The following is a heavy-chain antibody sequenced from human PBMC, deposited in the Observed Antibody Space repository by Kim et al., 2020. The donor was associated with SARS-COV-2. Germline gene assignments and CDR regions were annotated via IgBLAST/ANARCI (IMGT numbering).Heavy chain of an antibody. J-gene: IGHJ6*03. CDR1: GYTFTSYD. Sequence: ASVKVSCKASGYTFTSYDINWVRQATGQGLEWMGWMNPNSGNTGYAQKFQGRVTMTRNTSISTAYMELSSLRSEDTAVYYCARGRGYCSSTSCYFAWTYYYYYMDVWGKGTTVTVSS. V-gene: IGHV1-8*01. CDR2: MNPNSGNT. D-gene: IGHD2-2*01. CDR3: ARGRGYCSSTSCYFAWTYYYYYMDV.